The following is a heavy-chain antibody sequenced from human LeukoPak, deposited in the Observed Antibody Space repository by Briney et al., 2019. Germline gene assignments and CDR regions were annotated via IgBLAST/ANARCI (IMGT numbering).Heavy chain of an antibody. CDR1: GFTFSSYA. CDR2: ISGSGGST. CDR3: AKRDSSGYHALDY. D-gene: IGHD3-22*01. Sequence: GGSLRLSCAASGFTFSSYAMSWVRRAPGKGLEWDSAISGSGGSTYYADSVKGRFTISRDNSKNTLYLQMNSLRAEDTAVYYCAKRDSSGYHALDYWGQGTLVTVSS. V-gene: IGHV3-23*01. J-gene: IGHJ4*02.